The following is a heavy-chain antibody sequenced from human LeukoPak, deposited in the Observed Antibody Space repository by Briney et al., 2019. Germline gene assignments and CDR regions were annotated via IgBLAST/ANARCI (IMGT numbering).Heavy chain of an antibody. CDR1: GFTFSDYY. CDR3: ARDHYYDSSGYHIDY. D-gene: IGHD3-22*01. V-gene: IGHV3-11*01. J-gene: IGHJ4*02. CDR2: ISSSGSII. Sequence: PGGSLRLSCAASGFTFSDYYMSWIRQAPGKGLEWVSYISSSGSIIYYADSVKGRFTISRDNAKNSLYLQMNSLRAEDTAVYYCARDHYYDSSGYHIDYWGQGTLVTVSS.